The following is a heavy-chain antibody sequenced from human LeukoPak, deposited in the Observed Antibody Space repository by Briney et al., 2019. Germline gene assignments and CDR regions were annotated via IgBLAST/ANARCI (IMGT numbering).Heavy chain of an antibody. CDR1: GFTFSTYG. D-gene: IGHD6-13*01. CDR2: ISYDGSNE. V-gene: IGHV3-30*18. CDR3: AKEGSWSYDY. Sequence: RPGGSPRLSCAASGFTFSTYGMHWVRQAPGKGLEWVAVISYDGSNEYYTDSVKGRFTISRDNSKNTLYLQMNSLRAEDTAVYYCAKEGSWSYDYWGQGTLVTVSS. J-gene: IGHJ4*02.